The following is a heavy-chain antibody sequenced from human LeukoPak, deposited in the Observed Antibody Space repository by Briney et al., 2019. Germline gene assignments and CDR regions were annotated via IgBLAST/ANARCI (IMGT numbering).Heavy chain of an antibody. J-gene: IGHJ4*02. CDR2: ISSSSSYI. D-gene: IGHD3-22*01. Sequence: GGSLRLSCAASGFTFSSYSMNWVRQAPGKGLEWVSSISSSSSYIYYADSVKGRFTISRDNAKNSLYPQMNSLRAEDTAVYYCARDLSGYFDYWGQGTLVTVSS. CDR3: ARDLSGYFDY. V-gene: IGHV3-21*01. CDR1: GFTFSSYS.